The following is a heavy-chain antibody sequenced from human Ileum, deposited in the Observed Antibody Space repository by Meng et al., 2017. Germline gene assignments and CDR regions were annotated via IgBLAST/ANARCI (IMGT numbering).Heavy chain of an antibody. J-gene: IGHJ1*01. D-gene: IGHD6-6*01. CDR1: GLTLSSYS. CDR2: MSQDGSGI. CDR3: AGDPWHSTSVKVDV. V-gene: IGHV3-7*01. Sequence: GESLKISCAASGLTLSSYSMNWVGQAAGKGLEWVATMSQDGSGIFYVHSVRGRFTISRDNAKNSLFLQMSSLRAEDTAVYYCAGDPWHSTSVKVDVWGQGTLVTVSS.